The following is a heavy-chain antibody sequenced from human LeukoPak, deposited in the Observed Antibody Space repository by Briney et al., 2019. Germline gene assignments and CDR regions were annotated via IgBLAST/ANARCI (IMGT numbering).Heavy chain of an antibody. J-gene: IGHJ4*02. CDR2: INHSGST. CDR1: GGSFSGYY. CDR3: ARGQVARYGSGSYYARFDY. V-gene: IGHV4-34*01. Sequence: PSETLSLTCAVYGGSFSGYYWSWIRQPPGKGLEWIGEINHSGSTNYNPSLKSRFTISVDTSKNHLFLKLTSVAAAATAVYYFARGQVARYGSGSYYARFDYWGQGPLVTVSS. D-gene: IGHD3-10*01.